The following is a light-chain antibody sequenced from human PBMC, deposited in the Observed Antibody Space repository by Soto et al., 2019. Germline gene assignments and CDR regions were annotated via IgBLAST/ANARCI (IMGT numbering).Light chain of an antibody. V-gene: IGKV3-15*01. CDR3: QQYNDWPRT. Sequence: EIVMTQSPVTLSVSPGDTATLSCRASQSLRASLAWYQQKPGQAPRLLIYGASNRATGVPDRFSGSGSGTEFTLTISGLQSEDFALYYCQQYNDWPRTFGQGTKVDSK. CDR1: QSLRAS. J-gene: IGKJ1*01. CDR2: GAS.